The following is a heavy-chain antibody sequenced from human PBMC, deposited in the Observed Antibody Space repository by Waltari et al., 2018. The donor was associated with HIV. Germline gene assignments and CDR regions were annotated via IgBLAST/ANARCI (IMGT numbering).Heavy chain of an antibody. V-gene: IGHV3-30*14. Sequence: QVQLVESGGGVVQPGKSLRLSCAASGFPFDVYAMHWVRRAPGKRVGGVAVRSDDGRTKAFAESGTGRFTVSRDNSKNTLFLQMSSLKAEDSGVYYCARPRYASGSAMFYGMDVWGQGTTVTVSS. CDR2: RSDDGRTK. J-gene: IGHJ6*02. CDR3: ARPRYASGSAMFYGMDV. CDR1: GFPFDVYA. D-gene: IGHD3-10*01.